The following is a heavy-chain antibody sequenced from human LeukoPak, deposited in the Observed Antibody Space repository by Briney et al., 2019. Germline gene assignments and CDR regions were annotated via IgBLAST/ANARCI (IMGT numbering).Heavy chain of an antibody. D-gene: IGHD6-19*01. V-gene: IGHV3-23*01. J-gene: IGHJ5*02. CDR3: ASSSGWPYNWFDP. Sequence: GGSLRLSCAASGITFSSYGMSWVRQAPGKGLEWVSSISSTGGTTYYADSVKGRFTISRDNSKNTLYLQMNSLRAEDTAVYYCASSSGWPYNWFDPWGQGTLVTVSS. CDR1: GITFSSYG. CDR2: ISSTGGTT.